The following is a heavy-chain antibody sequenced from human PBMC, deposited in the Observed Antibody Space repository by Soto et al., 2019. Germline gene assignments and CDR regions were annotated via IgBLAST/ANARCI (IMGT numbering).Heavy chain of an antibody. Sequence: ASVKVSCKASGGTFSSYAISWVRQAPGQGLEWMGGIIPIFGIANYAQKFQGRVTITADKSTSTAYMELSSLRSEETAVYYCATRYSGYDDFDYWGQGTLVTVSS. V-gene: IGHV1-69*10. CDR1: GGTFSSYA. CDR2: IIPIFGIA. J-gene: IGHJ4*02. CDR3: ATRYSGYDDFDY. D-gene: IGHD5-12*01.